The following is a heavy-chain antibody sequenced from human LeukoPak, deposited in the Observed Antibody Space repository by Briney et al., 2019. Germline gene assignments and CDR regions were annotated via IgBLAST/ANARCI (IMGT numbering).Heavy chain of an antibody. CDR2: ADYDGSDT. CDR3: ATLAAASTNY. Sequence: GGSPRLSCAASGFTFSRYWMHWVRQAPGKGLVWVSRADYDGSDTSYADSVRGRFTISRDNAKNTLYLQMNSLSAEDTAVYYCATLAAASTNYWGQGTLVTVSS. V-gene: IGHV3-74*01. D-gene: IGHD6-13*01. CDR1: GFTFSRYW. J-gene: IGHJ4*02.